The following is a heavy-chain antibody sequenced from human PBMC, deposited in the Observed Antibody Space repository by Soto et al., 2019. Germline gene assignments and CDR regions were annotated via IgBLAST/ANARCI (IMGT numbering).Heavy chain of an antibody. J-gene: IGHJ2*01. D-gene: IGHD4-4*01. CDR3: AFRAEDYRRDLCAVSAFLLNRASDL. CDR2: VSGSCGGT. V-gene: IGHV3-23*01. Sequence: LEWVAAVSGSCGGTNYADAVKGRFTISRDNSNNTLYLQMNSLRAEDTAIYFCAFRAEDYRRDLCAVSAFLLNRASDL.